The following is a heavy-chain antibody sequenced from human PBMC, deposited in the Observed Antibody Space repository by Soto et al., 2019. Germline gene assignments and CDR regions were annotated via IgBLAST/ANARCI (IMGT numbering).Heavy chain of an antibody. CDR1: GYTFTSYC. CDR2: ISAYNGNT. D-gene: IGHD3-10*01. Sequence: ASVKVSCKASGYTFTSYCISWVLQAPGQGLEWMGWISAYNGNTNYAQKFQGRVTITADESTSTAYMELSSLRSEDTAVYYCARGEFQMATNGFDYWGQGTLVTVSS. CDR3: ARGEFQMATNGFDY. J-gene: IGHJ4*02. V-gene: IGHV1-18*01.